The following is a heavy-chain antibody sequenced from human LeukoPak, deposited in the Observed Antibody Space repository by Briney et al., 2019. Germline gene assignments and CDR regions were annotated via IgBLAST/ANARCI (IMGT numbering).Heavy chain of an antibody. V-gene: IGHV4-59*01. Sequence: SETLSLTCTVSGGSINSYYWSWIRQPPGKGLEWIGSIYHSGSTYYNPSLKSRVTISVDTSKNQFSLKLSSVTAADTAVYYCARYNYDFWSGYSKWFDPWGQGTLVTISS. CDR3: ARYNYDFWSGYSKWFDP. CDR1: GGSINSYY. CDR2: IYHSGST. J-gene: IGHJ5*02. D-gene: IGHD3-3*01.